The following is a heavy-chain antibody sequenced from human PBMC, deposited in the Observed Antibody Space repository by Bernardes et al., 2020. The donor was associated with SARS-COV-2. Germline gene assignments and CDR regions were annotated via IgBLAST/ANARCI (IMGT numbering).Heavy chain of an antibody. CDR2: IGDSV. CDR1: GFTFSDYY. J-gene: IGHJ4*02. D-gene: IGHD6-13*01. CDR3: ARGGGCGWDTWYWSDD. Sequence: GGSLRLSCAASGFTFSDYYMNWVRQAPGKGLEWVSSIGDSVYYSDSVKGRFTISRDNAKMSLYLQMDSLRAEDTAVYYCARGGGCGWDTWYWSDDWGQGTLVTVSS. V-gene: IGHV3-21*01.